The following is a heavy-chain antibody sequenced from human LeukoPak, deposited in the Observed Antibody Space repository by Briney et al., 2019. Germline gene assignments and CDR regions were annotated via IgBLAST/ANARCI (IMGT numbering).Heavy chain of an antibody. CDR1: GGTFSSYA. CDR3: AGDRKNTMIAPRPAFDY. V-gene: IGHV1-69*13. Sequence: SVKVSCKASGGTFSSYAISWVRQAPGQGLEWMGGIIPIFGTANYAQKFQGRVTITADESTSTAYMELSSLRSEDTAVYYCAGDRKNTMIAPRPAFDYWGQGTLVTVSS. J-gene: IGHJ4*02. CDR2: IIPIFGTA. D-gene: IGHD3-22*01.